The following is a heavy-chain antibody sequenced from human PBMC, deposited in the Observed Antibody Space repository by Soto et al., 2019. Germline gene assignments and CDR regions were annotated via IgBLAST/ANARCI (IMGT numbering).Heavy chain of an antibody. CDR1: GYTFTSYA. D-gene: IGHD6-19*01. J-gene: IGHJ1*01. Sequence: ASVKVSCKASGYTFTSYAMHWVRQAPGQRLEWMGWINAGNGNTKYSQKFQGRVTITRDTSASTAYMELSSLRSEDTAVYYCARDPGGSGWGLNFQHWGQGTLVTVSS. V-gene: IGHV1-3*01. CDR2: INAGNGNT. CDR3: ARDPGGSGWGLNFQH.